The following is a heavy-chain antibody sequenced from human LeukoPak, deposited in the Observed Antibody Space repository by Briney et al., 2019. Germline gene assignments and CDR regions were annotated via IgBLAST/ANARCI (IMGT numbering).Heavy chain of an antibody. J-gene: IGHJ4*02. V-gene: IGHV3-7*01. D-gene: IGHD3-3*01. Sequence: GGSLRLSCAASGFTFGSCWMNWVRQAPGKGLEWVANIKQDGSAKYYVDSVKGRLTISRDNAKSLLYLQMNSLRAEDAAVYYCAGGQGFLIDYWGQGTLVTVSS. CDR2: IKQDGSAK. CDR1: GFTFGSCW. CDR3: AGGQGFLIDY.